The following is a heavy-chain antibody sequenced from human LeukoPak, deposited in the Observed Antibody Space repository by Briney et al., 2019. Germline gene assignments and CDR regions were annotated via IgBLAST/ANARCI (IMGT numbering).Heavy chain of an antibody. Sequence: ASVKVSCKASGYTFTSYGISWVRQAPGQRLEWMGWINAGNGNTKYSQKFQGRVTITRDTSASTAYMELSSLRSEDTAVYYCARARGYSYGNHWGQGTLVTVSS. D-gene: IGHD5-18*01. CDR2: INAGNGNT. CDR3: ARARGYSYGNH. J-gene: IGHJ4*02. CDR1: GYTFTSYG. V-gene: IGHV1-3*01.